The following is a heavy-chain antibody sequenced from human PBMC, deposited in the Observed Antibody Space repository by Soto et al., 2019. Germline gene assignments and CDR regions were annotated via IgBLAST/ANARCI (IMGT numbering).Heavy chain of an antibody. CDR3: ARPSSYGDPDYFDY. V-gene: IGHV1-8*01. CDR2: MNPNSGNT. CDR1: GYTFTSYD. J-gene: IGHJ4*02. Sequence: QVQLVQSGAEVKKPGASVKVSCKASGYTFTSYDINWVRQATGQGLEWMGWMNPNSGNTGYAQKIQGRVTMTRNTSISTAYMELSSLRSEDTAVYYCARPSSYGDPDYFDYWGQGTLVTVSS. D-gene: IGHD4-17*01.